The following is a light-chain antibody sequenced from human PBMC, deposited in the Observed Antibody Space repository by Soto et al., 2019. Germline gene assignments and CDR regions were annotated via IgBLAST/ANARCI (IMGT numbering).Light chain of an antibody. Sequence: DIQMTQSPSSLSASVGERVTINCRASQTITTYLNWYQQKPGKAPQLLIYGASSLESGVPSRFTGSGSGTDFTLTITSLQPEDFATYHCQQTHSTPWTFGQGTKVDI. V-gene: IGKV1-39*01. CDR2: GAS. CDR1: QTITTY. J-gene: IGKJ1*01. CDR3: QQTHSTPWT.